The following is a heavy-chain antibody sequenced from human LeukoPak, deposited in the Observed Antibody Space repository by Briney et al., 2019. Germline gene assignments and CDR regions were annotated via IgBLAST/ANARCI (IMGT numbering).Heavy chain of an antibody. Sequence: SETLSLTCTVSGGSISSYYWSWIRQPAGKGLEWIGRIYTSGSTNYNPSLKSRVTMSVDTSKNQFSLKLSSVTAADTAVYYCARDRSTMVRGEDLFDPWGQGTLVTVSS. J-gene: IGHJ5*02. D-gene: IGHD3-10*01. CDR2: IYTSGST. V-gene: IGHV4-4*07. CDR3: ARDRSTMVRGEDLFDP. CDR1: GGSISSYY.